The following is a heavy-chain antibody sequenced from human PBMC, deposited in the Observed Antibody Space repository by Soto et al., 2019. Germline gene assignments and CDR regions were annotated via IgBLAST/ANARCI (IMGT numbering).Heavy chain of an antibody. CDR1: GYAFTTYG. D-gene: IGHD2-2*01. Sequence: QLVQSAAEMKQPGAAVRVSCKASGYAFTTYGFSWVRQAPGQGLEWMGWITGHKGDTKYTEKFQDRLTLTRDTSTATTYMELSNLRLDDTAIYYCARGTAAIYTYWGKVTLVTVSS. CDR3: ARGTAAIYTY. V-gene: IGHV1-18*01. J-gene: IGHJ4*02. CDR2: ITGHKGDT.